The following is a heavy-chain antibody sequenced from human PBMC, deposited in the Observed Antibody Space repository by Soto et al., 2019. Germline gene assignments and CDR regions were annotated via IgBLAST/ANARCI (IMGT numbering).Heavy chain of an antibody. V-gene: IGHV3-30*18. D-gene: IGHD3-3*01. CDR3: TKRRNVLRFLEWSSGMEV. CDR1: GFTFSSYG. CDR2: ISHDGSNK. J-gene: IGHJ6*02. Sequence: PGGSLRLSSAASGFTFSSYGMPWVRQAPGKGLEWVAFISHDGSNKSYADAMKGRISMSRDNSKSTVYLQMSSLRAEDTAVYYCTKRRNVLRFLEWSSGMEVWGQGTTVTVSS.